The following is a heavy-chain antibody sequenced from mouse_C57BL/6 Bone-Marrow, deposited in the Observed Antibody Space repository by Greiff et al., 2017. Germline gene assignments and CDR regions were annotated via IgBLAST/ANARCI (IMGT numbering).Heavy chain of an antibody. Sequence: QVQLQQPGAELVKPGASVKLSCKASGYTFTSYWMHWVKQRPGRGLEWIGRIDPNGGGTKYNEKFKSKATLTVDKPSSTAYMQLSSLTSEDSAVYYCERRGPRYYDYDGGYAMDYWGQGTSVTVSS. CDR3: ERRGPRYYDYDGGYAMDY. D-gene: IGHD2-4*01. CDR2: IDPNGGGT. CDR1: GYTFTSYW. J-gene: IGHJ4*01. V-gene: IGHV1-72*01.